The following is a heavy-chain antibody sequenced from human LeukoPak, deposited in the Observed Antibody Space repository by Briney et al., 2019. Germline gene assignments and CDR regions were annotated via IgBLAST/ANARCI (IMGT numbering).Heavy chain of an antibody. Sequence: GESLKISCKDSRYNFTTNWIGWARQMPGKGLEWMGIIYPGGSDTLYSPSFQGQVTISADKSITTAYLQWSSLKASDTAMYYCARRSYYGSGPFDSWGQGTLVTVSS. CDR3: ARRSYYGSGPFDS. CDR2: IYPGGSDT. J-gene: IGHJ4*02. D-gene: IGHD3-10*01. CDR1: RYNFTTNW. V-gene: IGHV5-51*01.